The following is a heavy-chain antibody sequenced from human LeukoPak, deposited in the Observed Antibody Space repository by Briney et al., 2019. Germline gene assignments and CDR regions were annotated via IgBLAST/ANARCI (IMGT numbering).Heavy chain of an antibody. CDR2: ISSSSSTI. J-gene: IGHJ4*02. D-gene: IGHD6-13*01. V-gene: IGHV3-48*04. Sequence: GGSLRLSCAASGLTISSYSMNWVRQAPGKGLQWVSYISSSSSTIYYADSVKGRFTISRDNAKNSLYLQMNSLRAEDTALYYCAKADARIAPGGFDYWGQGTLISVSS. CDR3: AKADARIAPGGFDY. CDR1: GLTISSYS.